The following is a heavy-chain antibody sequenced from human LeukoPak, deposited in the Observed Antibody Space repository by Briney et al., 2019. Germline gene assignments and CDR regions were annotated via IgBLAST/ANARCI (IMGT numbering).Heavy chain of an antibody. J-gene: IGHJ4*02. Sequence: DGSLRLSCAASGFTFNSYEMNWVRQAPGKGLEWVSYINSGGSAIYYADSVKGRFTISRDNAKNSLYLQMNSLRADDTAVYYCARGGSYVHYWGQGTLVSDSS. CDR2: INSGGSAI. CDR1: GFTFNSYE. CDR3: ARGGSYVHY. V-gene: IGHV3-48*03. D-gene: IGHD1-26*01.